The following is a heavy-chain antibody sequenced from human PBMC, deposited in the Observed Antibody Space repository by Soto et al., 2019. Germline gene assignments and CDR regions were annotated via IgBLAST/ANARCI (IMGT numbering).Heavy chain of an antibody. V-gene: IGHV4-61*08. D-gene: IGHD5-12*01. CDR1: GGSIISGDYY. Sequence: SETLSLTCTVSGGSIISGDYYWSWIRQPPGKGLEWIGYIYYSGSTNYNPSLKSRVTISVDTSKNQFSLKLSSVTAAYTAVYYCAQVNSAYDPIDYWGQGTLVTVSS. CDR3: AQVNSAYDPIDY. CDR2: IYYSGST. J-gene: IGHJ4*02.